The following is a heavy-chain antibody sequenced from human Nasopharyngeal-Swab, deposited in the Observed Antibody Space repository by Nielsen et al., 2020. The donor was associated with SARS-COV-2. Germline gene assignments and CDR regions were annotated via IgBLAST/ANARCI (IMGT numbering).Heavy chain of an antibody. Sequence: GGSLRLSCAASGFTFSSYWMSWVRQAPGKGLEWVANIKQDGSEKYYVDSVKGRFTISRDNAKNSLYLQMNSLRAEDTAVYYCARGDIVVVPAAILYYYYYYMDVWGKGTTVTVSS. CDR1: GFTFSSYW. CDR2: IKQDGSEK. V-gene: IGHV3-7*01. J-gene: IGHJ6*03. D-gene: IGHD2-2*02. CDR3: ARGDIVVVPAAILYYYYYYMDV.